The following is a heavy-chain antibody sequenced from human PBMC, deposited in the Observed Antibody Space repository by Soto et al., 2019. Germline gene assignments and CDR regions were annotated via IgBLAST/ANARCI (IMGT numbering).Heavy chain of an antibody. CDR3: ARDFGPVVTRGYFDY. V-gene: IGHV1-69*13. Sequence: SVKVSCKASGGTFSSYAISWVRQAPGQGLEWMGGIIPIFGTANYAQKFQGRVTITADESTSTAYMELSSLRSEDTAVYYCARDFGPVVTRGYFDYWGQGTLVTVSS. CDR2: IIPIFGTA. CDR1: GGTFSSYA. J-gene: IGHJ4*02. D-gene: IGHD2-15*01.